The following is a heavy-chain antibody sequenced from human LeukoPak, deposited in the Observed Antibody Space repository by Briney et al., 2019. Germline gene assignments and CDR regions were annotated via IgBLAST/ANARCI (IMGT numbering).Heavy chain of an antibody. V-gene: IGHV3-30-3*02. CDR1: GFTFSSYA. CDR3: AKEMAYCGGDCYSGPFDY. Sequence: GGSLRLSCAASGFTFSSYAMHWVRQAPGKGLEWVAVISYDGSNKYYADSVKGRFTISRDNSKNTLYLQMNSLRAEDTAVYYCAKEMAYCGGDCYSGPFDYWGQGTLVTVSS. D-gene: IGHD2-21*02. J-gene: IGHJ4*02. CDR2: ISYDGSNK.